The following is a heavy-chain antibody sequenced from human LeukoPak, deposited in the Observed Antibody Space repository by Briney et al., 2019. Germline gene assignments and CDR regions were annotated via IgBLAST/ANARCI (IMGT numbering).Heavy chain of an antibody. D-gene: IGHD6-13*01. CDR3: ARGAIAAATP. CDR1: GGPISSYY. Sequence: PSETLSLTCTVSGGPISSYYWSWIRQPPGKGLEWIGYIYYSGSTNYNPSLKSRVTISVDTSKNQFSLKLSSVTAADTAVYYCARGAIAAATPWGQGTLVTVSS. J-gene: IGHJ5*02. V-gene: IGHV4-59*01. CDR2: IYYSGST.